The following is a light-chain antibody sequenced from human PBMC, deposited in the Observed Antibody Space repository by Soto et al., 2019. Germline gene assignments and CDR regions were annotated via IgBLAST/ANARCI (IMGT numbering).Light chain of an antibody. CDR2: QAS. Sequence: DIQMTQSPSTLSASVGDRVTITCRASQSVCNWLAWYQQKPGKAPKLLIYQASSLASGVPSRFSSSGSGTEFTLTISSVQHDDFATYYCQHYNTYSWFTFGPGTKVDIK. V-gene: IGKV1-5*03. CDR3: QHYNTYSWFT. J-gene: IGKJ3*01. CDR1: QSVCNW.